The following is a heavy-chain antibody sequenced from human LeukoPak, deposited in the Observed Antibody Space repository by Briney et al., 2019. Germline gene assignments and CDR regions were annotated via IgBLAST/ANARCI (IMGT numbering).Heavy chain of an antibody. CDR3: ARAGGCTNGVCYKTGLDV. D-gene: IGHD2-8*01. CDR2: ISSSGSTI. J-gene: IGHJ6*02. V-gene: IGHV3-48*03. CDR1: GFTFSSYE. Sequence: GGSLRLSCAASGFTFSSYEMNWVRQAPGKGLEWVSYISSSGSTIYYADSVKGRFTISRDNAKNSLYLQMNSLRDEDTAVYYCARAGGCTNGVCYKTGLDVWGQGTTVTVSS.